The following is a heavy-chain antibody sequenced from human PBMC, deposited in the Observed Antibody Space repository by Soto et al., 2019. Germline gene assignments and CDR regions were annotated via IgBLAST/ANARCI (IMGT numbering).Heavy chain of an antibody. J-gene: IGHJ4*02. CDR2: ISTYNGNT. D-gene: IGHD6-13*01. CDR3: ARGMGQPLDY. Sequence: QVQLVQSGAEVKKPGASVKVSCKASGYTFTSYDITWVRQAPGQGLEWMGWISTYNGNTNYAQKLQGRVTMTTDTSTTTAYVELRSRRSDDTAVDDCARGMGQPLDYWGQGALVTVSS. V-gene: IGHV1-18*01. CDR1: GYTFTSYD.